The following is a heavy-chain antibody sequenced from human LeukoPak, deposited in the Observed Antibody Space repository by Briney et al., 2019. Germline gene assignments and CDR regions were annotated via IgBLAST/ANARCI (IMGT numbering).Heavy chain of an antibody. CDR1: GYSFSSHW. D-gene: IGHD5-12*01. Sequence: GESLKISCQGSGYSFSSHWIAWVRQMPGKGLEWVGVIYPGDSDTRYSPSFQGQVTISADKSISTAYLQWSSLNASDTAMYYCARVAYSGYEVGYWGQGTLVTVSS. J-gene: IGHJ4*02. CDR3: ARVAYSGYEVGY. V-gene: IGHV5-51*01. CDR2: IYPGDSDT.